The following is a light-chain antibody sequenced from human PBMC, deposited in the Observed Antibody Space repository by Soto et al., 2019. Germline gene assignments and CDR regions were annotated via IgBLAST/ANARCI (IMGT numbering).Light chain of an antibody. V-gene: IGLV2-14*01. Sequence: QSALTQPASVSGSPGQSITISCTGTSSDVGGYNYVSWYQQHPGKAPKLMIYDVGNRPSGVSNRFSGSKSGNTASLTISGLQAEDEADYYCSSYTIAGSVVFGGGTKVTVL. J-gene: IGLJ2*01. CDR1: SSDVGGYNY. CDR3: SSYTIAGSVV. CDR2: DVG.